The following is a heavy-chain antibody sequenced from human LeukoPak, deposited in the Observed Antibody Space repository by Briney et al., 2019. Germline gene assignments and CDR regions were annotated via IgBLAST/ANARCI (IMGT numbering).Heavy chain of an antibody. D-gene: IGHD3-10*01. J-gene: IGHJ4*02. V-gene: IGHV4-59*12. CDR3: ARIRFGEETDY. CDR1: GGSISSYY. Sequence: PSETLSLTCTVSGGSISSYYWSWIRQPPGKGLEWIGYIYYSGSTNYNPSLKGRVTISVDTSKNQFSLKLSSVTAADTAVYYCARIRFGEETDYWGQGTLVTVSS. CDR2: IYYSGST.